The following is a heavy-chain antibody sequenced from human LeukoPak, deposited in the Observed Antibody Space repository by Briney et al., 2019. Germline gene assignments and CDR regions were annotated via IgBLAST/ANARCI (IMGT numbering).Heavy chain of an antibody. Sequence: SETLSLTCTVSGGSISSGGYYWSWIRQHPGKGLEWIGYIYYSGSTYYNPSLKSRVTISVDTSKNQFSLKLSSVTAADTDVYYCARDGWSGEDDYYYYMDVWGKGTTVTVSS. V-gene: IGHV4-31*03. CDR3: ARDGWSGEDDYYYYMDV. J-gene: IGHJ6*03. CDR1: GGSISSGGYY. CDR2: IYYSGST. D-gene: IGHD2-15*01.